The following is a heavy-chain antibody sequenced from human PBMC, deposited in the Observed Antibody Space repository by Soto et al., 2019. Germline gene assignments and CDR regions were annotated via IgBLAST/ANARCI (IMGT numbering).Heavy chain of an antibody. CDR1: GASVSSTYW. J-gene: IGHJ4*02. CDR2: INHRGSA. Sequence: SETLSLTCAVSGASVSSTYWWSWVRQPPGKGPEWIGEINHRGSANYNPSLKSRVTMSLDISKSQFSLRLTSVTAADTAVYFCARYNAASGTYYFDYWGRGALVTVSS. V-gene: IGHV4-4*02. D-gene: IGHD6-13*01. CDR3: ARYNAASGTYYFDY.